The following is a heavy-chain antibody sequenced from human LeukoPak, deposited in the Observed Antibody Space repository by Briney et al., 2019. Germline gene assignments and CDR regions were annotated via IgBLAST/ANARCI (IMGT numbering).Heavy chain of an antibody. V-gene: IGHV3-48*04. CDR3: ARDFPLPIPWFGELLSYYYMDV. D-gene: IGHD3-10*01. Sequence: GGSLRLSCAASGFTFSTYSTNWVRQAPGKGLEGVSYIGSSGTTIYYADSVKGRFTISRDNARNSLYLQMNSLRAEDTAVYYCARDFPLPIPWFGELLSYYYMDVWGKGTTVTVSS. CDR1: GFTFSTYS. CDR2: IGSSGTTI. J-gene: IGHJ6*03.